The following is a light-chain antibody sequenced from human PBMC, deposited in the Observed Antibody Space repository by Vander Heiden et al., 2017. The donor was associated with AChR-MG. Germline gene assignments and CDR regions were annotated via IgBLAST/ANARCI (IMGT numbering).Light chain of an antibody. J-gene: IGKJ4*01. CDR2: DAF. CDR1: QSIGTY. Sequence: EIVLTQSPTTLSSSPGERATLSCRASQSIGTYLAWYQQKPGQAPRLLIFDAFNRVTGIPARFRGSGSGTDFTLTISSLQAEDSAVYFCQQRRGCPLSFGGGTKLEIK. V-gene: IGKV3-11*01. CDR3: QQRRGCPLS.